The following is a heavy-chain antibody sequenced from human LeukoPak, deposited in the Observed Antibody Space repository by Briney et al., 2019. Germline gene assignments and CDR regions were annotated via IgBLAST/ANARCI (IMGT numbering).Heavy chain of an antibody. CDR2: MNPNSGNT. J-gene: IGHJ4*02. Sequence: ASVKVSCKASGYTFTSYDINWVRQATGQGLEWMGWMNPNSGNTGYAQKFQGRVTMTRNTSISTAYMELSSLRSEDTAVYYCARGPVLRYFDWLLLPDYWGQGTLVTVSS. V-gene: IGHV1-8*01. CDR1: GYTFTSYD. D-gene: IGHD3-9*01. CDR3: ARGPVLRYFDWLLLPDY.